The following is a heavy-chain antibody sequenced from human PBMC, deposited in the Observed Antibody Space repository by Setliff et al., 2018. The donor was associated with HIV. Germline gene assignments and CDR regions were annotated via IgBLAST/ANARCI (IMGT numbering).Heavy chain of an antibody. J-gene: IGHJ4*02. Sequence: ASVTVSCKASGYTFTNNFIHWVRQAPGQGLEWMGWISPYDAARKISQKFRGRVSLPTDSSINTAYMELGGLHSDDTAVYYGARQLYNSLDFWGQGALVTVSS. V-gene: IGHV1-2*02. CDR1: GYTFTNNF. CDR3: ARQLYNSLDF. D-gene: IGHD1-1*01. CDR2: ISPYDAAR.